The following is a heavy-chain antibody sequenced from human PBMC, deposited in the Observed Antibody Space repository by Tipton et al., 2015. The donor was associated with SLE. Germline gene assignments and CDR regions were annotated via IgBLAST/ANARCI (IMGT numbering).Heavy chain of an antibody. D-gene: IGHD3-16*01. J-gene: IGHJ4*02. CDR3: ATDRGGSYYFDY. V-gene: IGHV4-39*07. CDR1: GDSISRGTYF. Sequence: LRLSCTVSGDSISRGTYFWGWIRQPPGKGLEWIASIYYSGTAYYNPSLKSRVTISVDTAKNQFSLKLDSLTAADTAVYYCATDRGGSYYFDYWGQGTLITVSS. CDR2: IYYSGTA.